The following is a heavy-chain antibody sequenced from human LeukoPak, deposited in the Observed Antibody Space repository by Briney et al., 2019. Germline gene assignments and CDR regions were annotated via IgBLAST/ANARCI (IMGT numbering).Heavy chain of an antibody. V-gene: IGHV1-8*01. Sequence: GASVKVSCKASGYTFTSYDINWVRQATGQGLEWMGWMNPNSGNTGYAQKFQGRVTMTRNTSISTAYMELSSLRSGDTAVYYCARSLDYDILTGSSFDPWGQGTLVTVSS. CDR2: MNPNSGNT. CDR3: ARSLDYDILTGSSFDP. D-gene: IGHD3-9*01. J-gene: IGHJ5*02. CDR1: GYTFTSYD.